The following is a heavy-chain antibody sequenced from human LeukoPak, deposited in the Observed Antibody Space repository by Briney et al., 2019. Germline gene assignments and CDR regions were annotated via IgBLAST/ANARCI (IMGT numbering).Heavy chain of an antibody. V-gene: IGHV4-34*01. CDR3: ARGQDVVTSLKY. CDR2: INHSGST. Sequence: SETLSLTCAVYGGSFSGYYWSWIRRPPGKGLEWIGEINHSGSTNYNPSLKGRVTISVDTSKNQFSLKLSSVTAADTAVYYCARGQDVVTSLKYWGQGTLVTVSS. J-gene: IGHJ4*02. CDR1: GGSFSGYY. D-gene: IGHD2-15*01.